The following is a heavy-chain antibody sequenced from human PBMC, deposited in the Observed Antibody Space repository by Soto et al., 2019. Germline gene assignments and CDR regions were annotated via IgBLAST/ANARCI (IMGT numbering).Heavy chain of an antibody. J-gene: IGHJ4*02. Sequence: QVQLQESGPGLVRPSETLSLICSVSGESISDNYWSWIRQPAGKGLEWIGRVFSNGATTFNPSLRSRVSMSVDTSTNQFSLTLTSLTAADTAVYYCAKDLPPYARRAQPTAFDHWGQGTLVTVSS. CDR2: VFSNGAT. V-gene: IGHV4-4*07. CDR1: GESISDNY. D-gene: IGHD6-6*01. CDR3: AKDLPPYARRAQPTAFDH.